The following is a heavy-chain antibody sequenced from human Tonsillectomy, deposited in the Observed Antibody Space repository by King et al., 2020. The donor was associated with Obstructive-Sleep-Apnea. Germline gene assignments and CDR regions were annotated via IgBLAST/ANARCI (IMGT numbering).Heavy chain of an antibody. Sequence: VQLVESGGGVVQPGRSLRLSCAASGFTFSSYGMHWVRQAPGKGLEWGAVISYDGSNKYFADSVKGRFTISRDNSKNTLYLQMNSLRAEDTAVYYCAKGGVLRYFDWLFDYWGQGTLVTVSS. CDR1: GFTFSSYG. CDR3: AKGGVLRYFDWLFDY. D-gene: IGHD3-9*01. J-gene: IGHJ4*02. V-gene: IGHV3-30*18. CDR2: ISYDGSNK.